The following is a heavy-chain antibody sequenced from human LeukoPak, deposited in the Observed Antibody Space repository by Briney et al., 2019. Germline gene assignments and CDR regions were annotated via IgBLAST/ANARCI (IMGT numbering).Heavy chain of an antibody. Sequence: GGSLRLSCAASGFTFSSYGMHWVRQAPGKGLEWVVFIRYDGSNKYYADSVKGRFTISRDNSKNTLYLQMNSLRAEDTAVYYCARPFAPDDIVVVPAAIPHWFDPWGQGTLVTVSS. D-gene: IGHD2-2*01. CDR3: ARPFAPDDIVVVPAAIPHWFDP. J-gene: IGHJ5*02. V-gene: IGHV3-30*02. CDR2: IRYDGSNK. CDR1: GFTFSSYG.